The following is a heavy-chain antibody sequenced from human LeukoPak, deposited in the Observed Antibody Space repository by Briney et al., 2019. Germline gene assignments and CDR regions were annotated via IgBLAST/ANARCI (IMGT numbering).Heavy chain of an antibody. V-gene: IGHV1-69*04. CDR2: IIPILGIA. D-gene: IGHD2-15*01. CDR3: ARDIVVVVAAQHDAFDI. CDR1: GGTFSSYA. Sequence: SVKVSFKASGGTFSSYAISWVRQAPGQGLEWMGRIIPILGIANYAQKFQGRVTITADKSTSTAYMELSSLRSEDTAVYYCARDIVVVVAAQHDAFDIWGQGTVVTVSS. J-gene: IGHJ3*02.